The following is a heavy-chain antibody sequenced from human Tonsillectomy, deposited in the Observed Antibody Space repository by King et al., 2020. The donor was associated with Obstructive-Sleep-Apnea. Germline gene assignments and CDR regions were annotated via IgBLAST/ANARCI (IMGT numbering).Heavy chain of an antibody. V-gene: IGHV4-4*07. CDR2: IYPIGST. CDR1: GGSISSYY. D-gene: IGHD3-10*01. Sequence: QLQESGPGLVKPSETLSLTCTVSGGSISSYYWSWIRQPAGKGLEWIGRIYPIGSTNYNPPLKSRATMSVATSQNQFSLKLSSVTAADTAVYYCARDHPSIGELSTHWGQGTLVTVSS. CDR3: ARDHPSIGELSTH. J-gene: IGHJ4*02.